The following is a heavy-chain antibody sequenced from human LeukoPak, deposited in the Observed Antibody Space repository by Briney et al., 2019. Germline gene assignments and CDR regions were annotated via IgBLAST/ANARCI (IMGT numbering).Heavy chain of an antibody. J-gene: IGHJ2*01. CDR1: GGSFSGYY. CDR2: INHSGST. V-gene: IGHV4-34*01. D-gene: IGHD6-6*01. CDR3: ARRRQYDSSLFWNFDL. Sequence: SETLSLTCAVYGGSFSGYYWSWIRQSPGKGLEWIGEINHSGSTNYNTSLKSRVTISVDTSKNQFSLKLNSVTAADTAVYYCARRRQYDSSLFWNFDLWGRGTLVTVSS.